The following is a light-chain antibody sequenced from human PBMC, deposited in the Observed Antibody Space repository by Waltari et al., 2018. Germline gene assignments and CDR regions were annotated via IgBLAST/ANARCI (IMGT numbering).Light chain of an antibody. CDR3: QQSYSTPRT. V-gene: IGKV1-39*01. J-gene: IGKJ1*01. CDR1: QTISTA. Sequence: DIQLTQSPSSLSASVGERLTITCRASQTISTALNWYQQKAGKAPNLLISTASRLRSGVPSRFSGSGSGTDFTLTISTLHPEDVATYYCQQSYSTPRTFGQGTKVEIK. CDR2: TAS.